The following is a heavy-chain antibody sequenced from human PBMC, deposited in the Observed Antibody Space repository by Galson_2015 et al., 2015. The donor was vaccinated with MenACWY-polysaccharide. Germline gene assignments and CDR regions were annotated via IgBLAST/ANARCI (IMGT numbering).Heavy chain of an antibody. Sequence: SLRLSCAASGFTFSSYSMNWVRQAPGKGLEWVSYISSSSSTIYYADSVKGRFTISRDNAKNSLYLQMNSLRAEDTAVYYCARASRRVGATTSDYWGQGTLVTVSS. D-gene: IGHD1-26*01. CDR3: ARASRRVGATTSDY. CDR2: ISSSSSTI. CDR1: GFTFSSYS. V-gene: IGHV3-48*01. J-gene: IGHJ4*02.